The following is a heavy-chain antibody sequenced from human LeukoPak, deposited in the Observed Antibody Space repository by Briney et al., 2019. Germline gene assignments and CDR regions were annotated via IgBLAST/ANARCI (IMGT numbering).Heavy chain of an antibody. D-gene: IGHD4-23*01. J-gene: IGHJ4*02. CDR3: TAVDRGKDY. CDR1: GFTFSNAW. CDR2: IFSKTEGGTT. V-gene: IGHV3-15*01. Sequence: PGGSLRLSCAASGFTFSNAWMSWVRQAPGEGLEWVGRIFSKTEGGTTDYAAPVKGRFTISRDDSKNTLYLQMNSLKTEDTAVYYCTAVDRGKDYWGQGTLVTVS.